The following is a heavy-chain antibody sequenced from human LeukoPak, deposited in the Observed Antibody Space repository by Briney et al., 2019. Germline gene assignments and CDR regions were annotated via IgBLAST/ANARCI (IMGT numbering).Heavy chain of an antibody. J-gene: IGHJ5*02. CDR1: GFTVSGNY. CDR3: ARAPDRGSGSYLWFDP. V-gene: IGHV3-53*01. Sequence: GGSLRLSCAASGFTVSGNYMSWVRQAPGKGLEWVSVIYSGGTTYYADSVEGRFTISRDNAKNSLYLQMNSLRAEDTAVYYCARAPDRGSGSYLWFDPWGQGTLVTVSS. CDR2: IYSGGTT. D-gene: IGHD3-10*01.